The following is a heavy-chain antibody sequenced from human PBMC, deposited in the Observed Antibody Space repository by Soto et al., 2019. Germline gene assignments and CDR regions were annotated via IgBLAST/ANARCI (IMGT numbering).Heavy chain of an antibody. CDR3: AHRIAAAYNWFDP. J-gene: IGHJ5*02. CDR2: IYYSGST. CDR1: GGSISSSSYY. V-gene: IGHV4-39*01. D-gene: IGHD6-13*01. Sequence: PSETLSLTCTVSGGSISSSSYYWGWIRQPPGKGLEWIGSIYYSGSTYYNPSLKSRVTISVDTSKNQFSLKLSSVTAADTAVYCCAHRIAAAYNWFDPWGQGTLVTVSS.